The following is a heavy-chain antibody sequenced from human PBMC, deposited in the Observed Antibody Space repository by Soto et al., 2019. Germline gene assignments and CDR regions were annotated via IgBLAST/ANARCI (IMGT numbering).Heavy chain of an antibody. J-gene: IGHJ4*02. CDR1: GYIFTSYG. CDR2: ITAYNGNT. D-gene: IGHD3-10*01. Sequence: QVQLVQSGAEVKKPGASVKVSCKASGYIFTSYGISWVRQAPGQGLKWMGWITAYNGNTNYAQKFQGRVTMTTDTPTSTANMELRSLRSDDTAVYYCARRSITMVRGVSPNDYWGQGTLVTVSS. CDR3: ARRSITMVRGVSPNDY. V-gene: IGHV1-18*01.